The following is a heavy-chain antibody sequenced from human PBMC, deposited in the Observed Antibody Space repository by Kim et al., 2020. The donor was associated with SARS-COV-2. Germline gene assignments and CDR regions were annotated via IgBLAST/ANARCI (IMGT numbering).Heavy chain of an antibody. V-gene: IGHV3-74*01. J-gene: IGHJ5*01. CDR2: IKSDGGST. CDR3: ASAYSSGGSCYAYYWFGS. Sequence: GGSLRLSCAASGFTFSGYGMHWVRQAPGKGLVWVSRIKSDGGSTTYADSVKGRFTISRDNAKNTLYLQMNSLRAEDTAVYYCASAYSSGGSCYAYYWFGSWGQGTLVTVSS. D-gene: IGHD2-15*01. CDR1: GFTFSGYG.